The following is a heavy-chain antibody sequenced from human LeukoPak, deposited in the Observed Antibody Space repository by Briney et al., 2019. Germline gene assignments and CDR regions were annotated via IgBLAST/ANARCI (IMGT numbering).Heavy chain of an antibody. J-gene: IGHJ3*02. Sequence: GGSLRLSCAASGFTFSSYSMNWVRQAPGKGLEWVSSISSSSSYIYYADSVKGRFTISRGNAKNSLYLQMNSLRAEDTAVYYCARIVIAAAGTDAFDIWGQGTMVTVSS. V-gene: IGHV3-21*01. CDR2: ISSSSSYI. CDR1: GFTFSSYS. CDR3: ARIVIAAAGTDAFDI. D-gene: IGHD6-13*01.